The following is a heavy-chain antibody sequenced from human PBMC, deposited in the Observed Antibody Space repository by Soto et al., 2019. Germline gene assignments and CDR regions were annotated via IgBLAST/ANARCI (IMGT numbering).Heavy chain of an antibody. V-gene: IGHV4-34*01. CDR3: ARVPDR. Sequence: SETLSLTCAVYGVSFSGYYWSWIRQPPGKGLEWIGEINHSGSTNYNPSLKSRVTISEDRSKNQFSLKLSSVTAADTAVYYCARVPDRWGQGTLVTVSS. D-gene: IGHD2-2*01. CDR1: GVSFSGYY. J-gene: IGHJ5*02. CDR2: INHSGST.